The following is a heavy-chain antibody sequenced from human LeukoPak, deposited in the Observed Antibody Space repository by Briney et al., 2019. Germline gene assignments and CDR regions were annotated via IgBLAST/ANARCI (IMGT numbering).Heavy chain of an antibody. V-gene: IGHV3-9*01. Sequence: PGGSLRLSCAASGFTFDDYAMHWVRQAPGKGLEWVSGISWNSGSIGYADSVKGRLTISRDNAKNSLYLQMNSLRAEDTALYYCARNFGGGDSSGPYYWGQGTLVTVSS. CDR3: ARNFGGGDSSGPYY. CDR2: ISWNSGSI. D-gene: IGHD3-22*01. J-gene: IGHJ4*02. CDR1: GFTFDDYA.